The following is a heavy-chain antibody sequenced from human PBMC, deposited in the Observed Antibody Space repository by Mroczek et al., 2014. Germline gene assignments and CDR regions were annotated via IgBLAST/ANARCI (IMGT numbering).Heavy chain of an antibody. D-gene: IGHD3-10*01. CDR2: INHSGST. CDR3: ARGVITMVRGVIPYYYYMDV. CDR1: GGSFSGYY. J-gene: IGHJ6*03. V-gene: IGHV4-34*01. Sequence: QVQLQESGAGLLKPSETLSLTCAVYGGSFSGYYWSWIRQPPGKGLEWIGEINHSGSTNYNPSLKSRVTISVDTSKNQFSLKLSSVTAADTAVYYCARGVITMVRGVIPYYYYMDVWGKGTTVTVSS.